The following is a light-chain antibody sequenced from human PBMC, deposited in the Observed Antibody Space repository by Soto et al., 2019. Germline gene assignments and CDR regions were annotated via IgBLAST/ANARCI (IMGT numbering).Light chain of an antibody. CDR2: AAS. J-gene: IGKJ4*01. CDR1: QSISSY. V-gene: IGKV1-39*01. CDR3: QQSYRTRLT. Sequence: DIQMTQSPSSLSASVGDRVTITCRASQSISSYLNWYQQKPGKAPKLLIYAASSLQTGVPSRFSGSGSGTDFTLTISSLQREDFATYYCQQSYRTRLTFGGGTRWIS.